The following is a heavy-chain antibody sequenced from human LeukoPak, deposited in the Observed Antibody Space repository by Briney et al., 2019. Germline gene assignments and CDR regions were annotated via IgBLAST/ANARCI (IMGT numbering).Heavy chain of an antibody. CDR1: GGSMTNYY. Sequence: KPSETLSLTCTVSGGSMTNYYWSWLRQPPGKGLEWIGYIYYTGTTNYNPSVRSRVTISVDTSKNRFSLKLRSVTAADTAVYYCERGAGWYDPWGQGTLVAVSS. CDR3: ERGAGWYDP. V-gene: IGHV4-59*01. CDR2: IYYTGTT. J-gene: IGHJ5*02.